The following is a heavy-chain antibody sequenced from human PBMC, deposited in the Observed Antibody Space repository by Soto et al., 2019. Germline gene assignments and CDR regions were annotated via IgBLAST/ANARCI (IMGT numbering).Heavy chain of an antibody. CDR3: AHRRSDGWYEFDY. CDR1: GFSLSSSGMC. CDR2: IDGDDAT. Sequence: SGPTLVNPTQTLTLTCTFSGFSLSSSGMCVTWIRQPPGKALEWLARIDGDDATYYTTSLRTRLTISKDTSKNQVVLTIANMAPVDTATYYCAHRRSDGWYEFDYWGQGTLVTVSS. D-gene: IGHD6-19*01. V-gene: IGHV2-70*12. J-gene: IGHJ4*02.